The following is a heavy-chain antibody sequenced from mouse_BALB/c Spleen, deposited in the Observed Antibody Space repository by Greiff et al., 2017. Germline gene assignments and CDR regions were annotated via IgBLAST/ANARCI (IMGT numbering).Heavy chain of an antibody. CDR1: GFTFSDYY. V-gene: IGHV5-4*02. CDR2: IRDGGSYT. Sequence: EVQLVESGGGLVKPGGSLKLSCAASGFTFSDYYMYWVRQTPEKRLEWVAIIRDGGSYTYYPDSVKGRFTISRDNAKNNLYLQMSSLKSEDTAMYYCARGGYRYDGKAWFAYWGQGTLVTVSA. J-gene: IGHJ3*01. D-gene: IGHD2-14*01. CDR3: ARGGYRYDGKAWFAY.